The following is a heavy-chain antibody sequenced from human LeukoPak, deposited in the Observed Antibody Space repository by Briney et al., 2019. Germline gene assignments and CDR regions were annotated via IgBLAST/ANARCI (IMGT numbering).Heavy chain of an antibody. V-gene: IGHV3-74*01. CDR3: ARVMYYYHSSGSIAVYYFDY. CDR1: GFTFSSHW. D-gene: IGHD3-22*01. Sequence: PGGSLRLSCAASGFTFSSHWMHWVRQAPGKGLVWVSRINSDGSTTSYADSVKGRFTISRDNAKNTLYLQMNSLRAEDTAVYYCARVMYYYHSSGSIAVYYFDYWRQRTLVTVSS. CDR2: INSDGSTT. J-gene: IGHJ4*02.